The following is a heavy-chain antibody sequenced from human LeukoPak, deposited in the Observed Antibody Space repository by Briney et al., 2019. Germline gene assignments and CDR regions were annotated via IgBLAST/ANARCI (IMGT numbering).Heavy chain of an antibody. Sequence: SGPTLVKPTQTLTLTCTFSGFSLSTSGVGVGWIRQPPGKALEWLALIYWNDDKRYSPSLKSRLTITKDTSKNQVVLTMTNMDPVDTATYYCAHSRTDKSCSGSSYFDYWGQGTLVTVSS. D-gene: IGHD1-26*01. CDR2: IYWNDDK. J-gene: IGHJ4*02. CDR1: GFSLSTSGVG. CDR3: AHSRTDKSCSGSSYFDY. V-gene: IGHV2-5*01.